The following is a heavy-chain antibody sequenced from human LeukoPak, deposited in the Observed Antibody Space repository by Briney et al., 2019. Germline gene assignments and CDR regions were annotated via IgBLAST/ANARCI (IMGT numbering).Heavy chain of an antibody. CDR2: INPNSGGT. J-gene: IGHJ4*02. V-gene: IGHV1-2*02. CDR1: NYTFTSYT. Sequence: ASVKVSCKASNYTFTSYTITWVRQAPGQGLEWMGWINPNSGGTNYAQKFQGRVTMTRDTSISTAYMELSRLRSDDTAVYYCARGDDYVWGSYRYIDYWGQGTLVTVSS. CDR3: ARGDDYVWGSYRYIDY. D-gene: IGHD3-16*02.